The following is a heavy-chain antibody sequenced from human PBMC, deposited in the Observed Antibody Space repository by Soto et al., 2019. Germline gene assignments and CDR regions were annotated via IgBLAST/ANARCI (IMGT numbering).Heavy chain of an antibody. Sequence: QVQLQESGPGLVKPSQTLSLTCTVSGGSINNSGPYWSWIRQHPGKGLEWIGSIYYSGTTYYNPSLESRVTISLDTSKNQFPLQMNSVTAADTAVYYCARDFWSGYGYFDYWGRGTLVTVAS. CDR3: ARDFWSGYGYFDY. V-gene: IGHV4-31*03. J-gene: IGHJ4*02. CDR2: IYYSGTT. CDR1: GGSINNSGPY. D-gene: IGHD3-3*01.